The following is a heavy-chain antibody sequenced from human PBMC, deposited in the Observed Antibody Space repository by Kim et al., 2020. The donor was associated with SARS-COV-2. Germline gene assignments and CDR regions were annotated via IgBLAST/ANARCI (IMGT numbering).Heavy chain of an antibody. D-gene: IGHD2-15*01. CDR2: IYYSGNT. Sequence: SETLSLTCTVSNGSISSGGYYWSWIRQHPGKGLEWIGYIYYSGNTYYNPSLKSRVTISVDTSKNQFSLKVSSVTAADTAVYYCARGKDAYTAWDYWGQGTLVTVSP. V-gene: IGHV4-31*03. CDR1: NGSISSGGYY. J-gene: IGHJ4*02. CDR3: ARGKDAYTAWDY.